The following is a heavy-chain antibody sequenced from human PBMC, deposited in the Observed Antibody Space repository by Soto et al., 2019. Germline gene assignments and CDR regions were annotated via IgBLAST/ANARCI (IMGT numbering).Heavy chain of an antibody. CDR3: ARGAKVVVAATTLN. CDR2: ISSSSSYI. J-gene: IGHJ4*02. V-gene: IGHV3-21*01. Sequence: EVQLVESGGGLVKPGGSLRLSCAASGFTFNSYSMNWVRQAPGKGLEWVSSISSSSSYIYYADSVKGRFTISRDNAKNSLYLQMNSLRAEDTAVYYCARGAKVVVAATTLNWGQGTLVTVSS. D-gene: IGHD2-15*01. CDR1: GFTFNSYS.